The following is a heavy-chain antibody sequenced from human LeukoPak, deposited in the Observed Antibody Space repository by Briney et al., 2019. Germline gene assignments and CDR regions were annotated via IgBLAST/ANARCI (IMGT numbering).Heavy chain of an antibody. CDR2: ISSSGSTI. V-gene: IGHV3-11*01. CDR3: ARHYGDYFPDYFDY. CDR1: GFTFSDYY. J-gene: IGHJ4*02. D-gene: IGHD4-17*01. Sequence: GGSLRLSCAASGFTFSDYYMSWIRQAPGKGLERVSYISSSGSTIYYADSVKGRFTISRDNAKNSLYLQMNSLRAEDTAVYYCARHYGDYFPDYFDYWGQGTLVTVSS.